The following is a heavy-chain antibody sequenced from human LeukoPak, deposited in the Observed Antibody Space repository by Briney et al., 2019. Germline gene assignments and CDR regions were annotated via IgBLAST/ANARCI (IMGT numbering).Heavy chain of an antibody. CDR3: AKDSYELTVTASWYFGL. D-gene: IGHD2-21*02. J-gene: IGHJ2*01. CDR2: ISGSGAVT. V-gene: IGHV3-23*01. Sequence: GGSLTLSCAASGFTFNNYIMNWVRQAPGKGLEWVSAISGSGAVTYYADSVQGRVTISRDNSKNTMFLQMNSLRAEDTAVYYCAKDSYELTVTASWYFGLWGRGTLSLSPQ. CDR1: GFTFNNYI.